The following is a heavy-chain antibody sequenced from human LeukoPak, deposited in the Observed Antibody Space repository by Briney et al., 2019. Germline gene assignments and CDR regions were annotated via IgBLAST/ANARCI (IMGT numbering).Heavy chain of an antibody. D-gene: IGHD2-2*01. CDR3: AREGCSSTNCYPPFDS. J-gene: IGHJ4*02. CDR2: IYGTGST. Sequence: SQTLSLTCTVSGDSISSGSYYWSWIRQPAGKGLECIGRIYGTGSTNYNPSLRSRVTISVDTSKNQFSLKLSSVTAADTAVYYCAREGCSSTNCYPPFDSWGQGTLVTVSS. V-gene: IGHV4-61*02. CDR1: GDSISSGSYY.